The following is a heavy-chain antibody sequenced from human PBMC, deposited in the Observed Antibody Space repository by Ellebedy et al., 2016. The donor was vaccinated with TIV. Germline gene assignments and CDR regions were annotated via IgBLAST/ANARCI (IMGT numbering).Heavy chain of an antibody. CDR2: ISFDGSNK. J-gene: IGHJ4*02. CDR3: ARPSQGY. CDR1: GFIFSSYA. V-gene: IGHV3-30-3*01. Sequence: GESLKISCAASGFIFSSYAMHWVRQAPGKGLEWVAVISFDGSNKYYADSVKGRLTISRDNSTNTLYLQMNSLRVEDTAVHYCARPSQGYWGQGTLVTVSS.